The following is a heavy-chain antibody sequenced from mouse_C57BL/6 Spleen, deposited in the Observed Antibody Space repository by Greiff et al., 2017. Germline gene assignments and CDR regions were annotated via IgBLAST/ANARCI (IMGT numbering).Heavy chain of an antibody. CDR1: GYTLTSYW. Sequence: QVQLQQSGAELVRPGSSVKLSCKASGYTLTSYWMHWVKQRPIQGLEWIGNIDPSDSETHYNQKFKDKATLTVDKSSSTAYMQLSSLTSEDSAVYYCAGGPFYYGNYVWYFDVWGTGTTVTVSS. D-gene: IGHD2-1*01. CDR2: IDPSDSET. J-gene: IGHJ1*03. V-gene: IGHV1-52*01. CDR3: AGGPFYYGNYVWYFDV.